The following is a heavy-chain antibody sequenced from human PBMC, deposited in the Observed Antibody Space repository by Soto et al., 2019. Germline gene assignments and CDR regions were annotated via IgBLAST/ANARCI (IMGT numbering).Heavy chain of an antibody. CDR3: ARGGDNSGYDFRYYYYGMDV. CDR1: GFTFSSYS. V-gene: IGHV3-48*02. D-gene: IGHD5-12*01. CDR2: ISSSSSTI. Sequence: GGSLRLSCAASGFTFSSYSMNWVRQAPGKGLEWVSYISSSSSTIYYADSVKGRFTISRDNAKNSLYLQMNSLRDEDTAVYYCARGGDNSGYDFRYYYYGMDVWGQGTTVTVSS. J-gene: IGHJ6*02.